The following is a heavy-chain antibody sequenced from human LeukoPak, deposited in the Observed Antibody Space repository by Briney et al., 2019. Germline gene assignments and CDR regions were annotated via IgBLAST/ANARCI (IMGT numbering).Heavy chain of an antibody. D-gene: IGHD3-10*01. Sequence: GGSLRLSCAASGFTFNSYSMNWVRQAPGKGLEWVAVISDDGSNKYYADSVKGRFTISRDSSLNTLYLQMNSLRAEDTAVYYCARAGIRLNTPDSWGQGTLVTVSS. V-gene: IGHV3-30*03. J-gene: IGHJ4*02. CDR2: ISDDGSNK. CDR3: ARAGIRLNTPDS. CDR1: GFTFNSYS.